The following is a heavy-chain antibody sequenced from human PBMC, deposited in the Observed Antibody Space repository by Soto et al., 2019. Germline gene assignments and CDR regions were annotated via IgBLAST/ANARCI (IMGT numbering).Heavy chain of an antibody. CDR1: GGTFSSYT. Sequence: QVQLVQSGAEVKKPGSSVKVSCKASGGTFSSYTISWVRQAPGQGLEWMGRIIPILGIANYAQKFQGRVTITADKSTSTAYMELSSLRSEDTAVYYCARDPQGGGDFDYWGQGTLVTVSS. CDR2: IIPILGIA. J-gene: IGHJ4*02. CDR3: ARDPQGGGDFDY. D-gene: IGHD2-15*01. V-gene: IGHV1-69*08.